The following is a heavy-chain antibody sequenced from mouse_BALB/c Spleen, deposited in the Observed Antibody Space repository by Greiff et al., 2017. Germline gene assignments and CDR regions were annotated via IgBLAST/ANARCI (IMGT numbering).Heavy chain of an antibody. V-gene: IGHV2-9*02. J-gene: IGHJ4*01. D-gene: IGHD2-5*01. CDR3: TSDGRSNYDAMDY. CDR1: GFSLTSYG. CDR2: IWAGGST. Sequence: VMLVESGPGLVAPSQSLSITCTVSGFSLTSYGVHWVRQPPGKGLEWLGVIWAGGSTNYNSALMSRLSISKDNSKSQVFLKMNSLQTDDTAMYYCTSDGRSNYDAMDYWGQGTSVTVSS.